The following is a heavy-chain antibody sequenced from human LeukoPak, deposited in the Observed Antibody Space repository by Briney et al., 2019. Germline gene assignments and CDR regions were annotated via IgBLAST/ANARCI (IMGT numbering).Heavy chain of an antibody. CDR3: AKGKKTWQQLVDY. CDR1: GFTFDDYA. D-gene: IGHD6-13*01. CDR2: ISWNSGSI. J-gene: IGHJ4*02. Sequence: SLRLSCAASGFTFDDYAMHWVRQAPGKGLEWVSGISWNSGSIGYADSVKGRFTISRDNAKNSLYLQMNSLRAEDTALYYCAKGKKTWQQLVDYWGQGTLVTVSS. V-gene: IGHV3-9*01.